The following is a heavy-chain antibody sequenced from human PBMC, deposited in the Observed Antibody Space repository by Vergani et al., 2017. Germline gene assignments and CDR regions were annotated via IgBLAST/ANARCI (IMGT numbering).Heavy chain of an antibody. J-gene: IGHJ3*02. V-gene: IGHV3-48*01. D-gene: IGHD3-22*01. Sequence: EVQLVESGGGLVQPGGSLRLSCAASGFTFSSYSMNWVRQAPGKGLEWVSYISSSSSTIYYADSVKGRFTISRDNAKNSLYLQMNSLRAEDTAVYYCAGEKYYYDSSGYYPDDAFDIWGQGTMVTVSS. CDR1: GFTFSSYS. CDR3: AGEKYYYDSSGYYPDDAFDI. CDR2: ISSSSSTI.